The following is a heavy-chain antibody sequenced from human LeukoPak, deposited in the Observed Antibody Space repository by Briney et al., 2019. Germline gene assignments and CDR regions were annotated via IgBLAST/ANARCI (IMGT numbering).Heavy chain of an antibody. CDR3: ARHDL. CDR1: GGSISSSGYY. V-gene: IGHV4-39*01. CDR2: FYYSGYT. J-gene: IGHJ4*02. Sequence: PSETLSLTCTVSGGSISSSGYYWGWIRQPPGKALEWIVSFYYSGYTYYNPSLKIRVTISVDTSKNHFSLRVNSVTAADTAVYYCARHDLWGQGTLVTVSS.